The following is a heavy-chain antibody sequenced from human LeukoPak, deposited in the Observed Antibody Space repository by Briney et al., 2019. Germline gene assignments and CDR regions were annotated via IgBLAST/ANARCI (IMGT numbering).Heavy chain of an antibody. CDR3: ARANYYDSSGYYHDAFDI. Sequence: PGRSLRLSCAASGFTFSSYGMHWVRQAPGKGLEWVAVIWYDGSNKYYADSVKGRLTISRDNSKNTLYLQMSSLRAEDTAVYYCARANYYDSSGYYHDAFDIWGQGTMVTVS. V-gene: IGHV3-33*01. J-gene: IGHJ3*02. CDR1: GFTFSSYG. CDR2: IWYDGSNK. D-gene: IGHD3-22*01.